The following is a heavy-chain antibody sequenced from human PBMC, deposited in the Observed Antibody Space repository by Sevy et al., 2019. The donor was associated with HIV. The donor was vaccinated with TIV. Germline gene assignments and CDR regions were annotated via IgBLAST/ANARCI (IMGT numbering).Heavy chain of an antibody. CDR2: IYYSGST. CDR1: GGSISSYY. CDR3: ARDWAAVAGPPPYGMDV. J-gene: IGHJ6*02. Sequence: SETLSLTCTVSGGSISSYYWSWIRQPPGKGLEWIGYIYYSGSTNYNPSLKSRVTISVDTSKNQFSLKLSSVTAADMAVYYCARDWAAVAGPPPYGMDVWGQGTTVTVSS. D-gene: IGHD6-19*01. V-gene: IGHV4-59*13.